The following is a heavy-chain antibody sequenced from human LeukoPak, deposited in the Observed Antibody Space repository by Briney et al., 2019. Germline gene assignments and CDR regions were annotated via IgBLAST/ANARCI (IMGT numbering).Heavy chain of an antibody. CDR2: NYYSGST. V-gene: IGHV4-59*01. CDR3: ARVTYYYDSSGYPSDGWFDS. J-gene: IGHJ5*01. D-gene: IGHD3-22*01. Sequence: PSETLSLTCTVSGRSISSYYWSWIRQPPGKGLEWIGYNYYSGSTNYNPSLKSPVTISVDTCKNQFSLKLSSVTAADTAVYYCARVTYYYDSSGYPSDGWFDSWGQGTLVTVSS. CDR1: GRSISSYY.